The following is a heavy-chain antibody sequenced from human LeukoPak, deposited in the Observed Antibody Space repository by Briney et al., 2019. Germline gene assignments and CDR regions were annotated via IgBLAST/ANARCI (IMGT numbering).Heavy chain of an antibody. D-gene: IGHD1-26*01. CDR2: INHSGST. CDR1: GGSFSGYY. Sequence: SETLSLTCAVYGGSFSGYYWSWIRQPPGKGLEWIGEINHSGSTNYNPSLKSRVTISVDTSKNQFSLKLSSVTAADTAVYYCAGGSTTPPHYYFDYWGQGTLVTVSS. CDR3: AGGSTTPPHYYFDY. J-gene: IGHJ4*02. V-gene: IGHV4-34*01.